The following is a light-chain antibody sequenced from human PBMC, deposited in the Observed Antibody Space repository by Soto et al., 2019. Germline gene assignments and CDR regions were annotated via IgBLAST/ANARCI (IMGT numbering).Light chain of an antibody. Sequence: EIVMTQSPATLSVSPGERATLSCRAIQSGSRKLAWYQQKPGQAPRLLIYEAAIRATGIPARFTGSGSGTEFTLTISSLQSEDFAIYYCQQYNRYSWTFGQGTNVE. CDR1: QSGSRK. CDR3: QQYNRYSWT. V-gene: IGKV3-15*01. J-gene: IGKJ1*01. CDR2: EAA.